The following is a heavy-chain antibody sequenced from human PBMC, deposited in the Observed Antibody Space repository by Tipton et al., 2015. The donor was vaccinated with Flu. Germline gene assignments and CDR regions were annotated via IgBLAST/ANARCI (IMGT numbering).Heavy chain of an antibody. CDR2: ILFDGSNK. J-gene: IGHJ5*02. D-gene: IGHD1-7*01. CDR3: AKDIVNYAHEFYNWFGP. CDR1: GFTFSSYG. Sequence: AVSGFTFSSYGMHWVRQAPGKGLEWVAGILFDGSNKYYADFVKGRFTISRDNSKNTLYLQMNSLRAEDTAVYYCAKDIVNYAHEFYNWFGPWGQGSLVTVSS. V-gene: IGHV3-30*18.